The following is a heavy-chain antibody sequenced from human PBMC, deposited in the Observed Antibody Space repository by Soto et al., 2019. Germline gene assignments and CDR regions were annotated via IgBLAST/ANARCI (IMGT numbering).Heavy chain of an antibody. CDR2: INPKTGRA. CDR1: GYPFSDYY. Sequence: QVPLVQSGAEVRKPGASVNLSCKTSGYPFSDYYIHWVRQAPGHDFEWMGWINPKTGRANYAQKFQGRVTMARNTSINTAYMELSSLTSDDTAVYYCARDPGGTGYFDSWGQGLLLTVSS. D-gene: IGHD1-1*01. J-gene: IGHJ4*02. CDR3: ARDPGGTGYFDS. V-gene: IGHV1-2*02.